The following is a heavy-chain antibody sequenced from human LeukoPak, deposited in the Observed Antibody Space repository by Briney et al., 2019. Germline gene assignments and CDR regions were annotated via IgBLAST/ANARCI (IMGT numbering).Heavy chain of an antibody. CDR1: GFTFTTSW. V-gene: IGHV3-74*01. CDR2: IESDGTGT. D-gene: IGHD2-2*01. CDR3: AKDPDCSSTSCYGYFDY. J-gene: IGHJ4*02. Sequence: GGSLRLSCAASGFTFTTSWMHWFRQAPGKGLVWVSRIESDGTGTTYADSVKGRFTLSRDNSKNTLYLQMNSLRGEDTAVYYCAKDPDCSSTSCYGYFDYWGQGTLVTVSS.